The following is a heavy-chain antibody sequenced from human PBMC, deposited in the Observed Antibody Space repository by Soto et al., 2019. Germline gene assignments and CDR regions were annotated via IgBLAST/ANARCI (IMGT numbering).Heavy chain of an antibody. Sequence: QVQLVESGGGVVQPGRSLRLSCAASGFSLSNNGMHWVRQAPGKGLEWVAVISYDGNNKYYADSVKGRFTISRDNSKNTVYLEMNNLRAEDTAMYYCAKGGSGNYLTYYSYYGIDVWGQGTTVTVSS. CDR2: ISYDGNNK. CDR1: GFSLSNNG. J-gene: IGHJ6*02. V-gene: IGHV3-30*18. D-gene: IGHD3-22*01. CDR3: AKGGSGNYLTYYSYYGIDV.